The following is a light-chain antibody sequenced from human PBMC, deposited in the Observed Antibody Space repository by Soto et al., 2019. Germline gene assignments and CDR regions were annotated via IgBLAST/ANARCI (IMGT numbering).Light chain of an antibody. CDR3: QQYGSSPQT. V-gene: IGKV3-20*01. Sequence: EVVLTQSPGTLSLSPGERATLSCRASQNITNNYLAWYQQKPGQAPRLLIFGASSRANGMPDRFSGSGSGTDFTLTINRLEPEDFAVYYCQQYGSSPQTFGQGTNVDI. J-gene: IGKJ1*01. CDR2: GAS. CDR1: QNITNNY.